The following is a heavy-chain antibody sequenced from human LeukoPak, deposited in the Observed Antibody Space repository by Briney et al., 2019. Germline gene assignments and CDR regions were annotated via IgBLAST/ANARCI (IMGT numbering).Heavy chain of an antibody. CDR3: ARDLGSYFDY. V-gene: IGHV3-7*01. Sequence: GGSLRLSCGGSGFNFTNYWMSWVRQAPGQRLEWVANTKQDGSEKNYVDSVKGRFTNSRDNAKNSLYLQMNSLRAEDTAVYYCARDLGSYFDYWGQGTLVTVSS. D-gene: IGHD1-26*01. CDR2: TKQDGSEK. CDR1: GFNFTNYW. J-gene: IGHJ4*02.